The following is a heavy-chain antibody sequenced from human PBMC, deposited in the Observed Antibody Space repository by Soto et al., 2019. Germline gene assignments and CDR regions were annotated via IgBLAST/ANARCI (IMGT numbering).Heavy chain of an antibody. D-gene: IGHD2-15*01. CDR3: ARGIATGQLDP. J-gene: IGHJ5*02. CDR1: GYTFTRYT. V-gene: IGHV1-3*01. Sequence: ASVKVSCKASGYTFTRYTMNWVRQAPGQRLEWMGWINPDNGNTKSSQKFQDRVIITRDTSASTAYMDLSSLRSEDTAVYYCARGIATGQLDPWGQGTLGTVSS. CDR2: INPDNGNT.